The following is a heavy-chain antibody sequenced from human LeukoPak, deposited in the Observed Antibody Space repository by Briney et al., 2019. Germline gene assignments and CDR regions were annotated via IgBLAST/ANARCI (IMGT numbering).Heavy chain of an antibody. CDR2: IYYSGST. Sequence: PETLSLTCTVSGGSISSHYWSWIRQPPGKGLEWIGYIYYSGSTNYNPSLKSRVTISVDTSKNQFSLKLSSVTAADTAVYYCARKSGYCSSTSCYTGQNWFDPWGQGTLVTVSS. CDR3: ARKSGYCSSTSCYTGQNWFDP. CDR1: GGSISSHY. D-gene: IGHD2-2*02. J-gene: IGHJ5*02. V-gene: IGHV4-59*11.